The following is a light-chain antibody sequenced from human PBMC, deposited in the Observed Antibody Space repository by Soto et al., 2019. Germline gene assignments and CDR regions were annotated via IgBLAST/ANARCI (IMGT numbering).Light chain of an antibody. CDR1: SSDIGAYDY. CDR2: DVR. V-gene: IGLV2-14*03. Sequence: QSALTQPASVSGSPGQSITISCSGTSSDIGAYDYVCWYRQHPGKAPKLMIYDVRVRPSGVSVRFSGSKSGDTASLTISGLQAEDEAHYYCSSYSGSSTLLFGGGTKLTVL. CDR3: SSYSGSSTLL. J-gene: IGLJ2*01.